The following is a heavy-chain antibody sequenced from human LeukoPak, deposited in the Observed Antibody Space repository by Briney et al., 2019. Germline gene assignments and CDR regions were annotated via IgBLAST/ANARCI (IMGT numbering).Heavy chain of an antibody. CDR2: MYYSGNT. D-gene: IGHD3/OR15-3a*01. CDR1: GVSISSSNSY. V-gene: IGHV4-39*01. J-gene: IGHJ4*02. Sequence: SDTLSLTCTVSGVSISSSNSYWGWIRQPPGKGLEWIGSMYYSGNTYYNASLKSQVSISIVTSKNQFSLRLTSVTAADTAVYYCARQTGSGLFILPGGQGTLVTVSS. CDR3: ARQTGSGLFILP.